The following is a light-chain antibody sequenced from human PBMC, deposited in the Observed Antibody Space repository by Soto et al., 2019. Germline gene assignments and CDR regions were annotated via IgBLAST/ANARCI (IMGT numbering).Light chain of an antibody. CDR2: GAS. CDR3: QQYGRT. Sequence: EIVLAHSPGTLSLSPGEIATLSCRASQSVSTYLAWYQQQPGQAPRLLIYGASSRATGIPDRFSGSGSGTDFTLIISRLEPEDSAVYYCQQYGRTFGGGTKVDIK. J-gene: IGKJ4*01. V-gene: IGKV3-20*01. CDR1: QSVSTY.